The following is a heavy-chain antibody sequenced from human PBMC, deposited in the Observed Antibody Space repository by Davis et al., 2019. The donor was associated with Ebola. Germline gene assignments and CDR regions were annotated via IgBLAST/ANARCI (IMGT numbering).Heavy chain of an antibody. J-gene: IGHJ6*02. Sequence: GSLRLSCTVSGGSISSYYWSWIRQPPGKGLEWIGYIYYSGSTYYNPSLKSRVTISVDTSKNQFSLKLSSVTAADTAVYYCARYGRYYYYYGMDVWGQGTTVTVSS. CDR2: IYYSGST. D-gene: IGHD1-26*01. CDR3: ARYGRYYYYYGMDV. CDR1: GGSISSYY. V-gene: IGHV4-59*12.